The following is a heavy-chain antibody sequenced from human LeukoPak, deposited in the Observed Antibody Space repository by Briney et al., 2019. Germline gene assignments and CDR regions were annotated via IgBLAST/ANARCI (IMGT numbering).Heavy chain of an antibody. CDR3: ARDLGVDRFDC. V-gene: IGHV3-7*01. D-gene: IGHD1-26*01. Sequence: PGGSLRLSCAASGFTFGNYWMSWVRQAPGKGLEWVANIKQDGSERYYGDSVKGRFTISRDNANNSLYLDISNLSAEDTAIYYCARDLGVDRFDCWGQGTLVTVS. CDR2: IKQDGSER. CDR1: GFTFGNYW. J-gene: IGHJ4*02.